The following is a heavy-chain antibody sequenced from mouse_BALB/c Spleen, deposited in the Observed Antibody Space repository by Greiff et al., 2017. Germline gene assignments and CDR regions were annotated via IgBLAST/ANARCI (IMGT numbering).Heavy chain of an antibody. V-gene: IGHV1-12*01. CDR2: IYPGNGGT. Sequence: QVQLQQSGAELVRPGTSVKVSCKASGYTFTSYNMHWVKQTPGQGLEWIGYIYPGNGGTNYTQKFKGKATLTADTSSSTAYMQISSLTSEDSAVYFCARGYDYDGAWFAYWGQGTLVTVSA. CDR1: GYTFTSYN. CDR3: ARGYDYDGAWFAY. D-gene: IGHD2-4*01. J-gene: IGHJ3*01.